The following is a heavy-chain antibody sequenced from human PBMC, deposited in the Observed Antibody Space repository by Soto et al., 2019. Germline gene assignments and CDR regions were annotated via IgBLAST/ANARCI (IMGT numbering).Heavy chain of an antibody. Sequence: QVHLVQSGAEVKTPGSSVKVSCKAAGGTFNTYTLIWVRQAPGHGLEWMGRIIPMLTVTNSAQKFQGRVTLTANKSTGTAFMELTSLRSDDTAIYDFSIGSWSAETFDIWGQGTMVTVSS. V-gene: IGHV1-69*02. CDR1: GGTFNTYT. CDR3: SIGSWSAETFDI. CDR2: IIPMLTVT. D-gene: IGHD3-3*01. J-gene: IGHJ3*02.